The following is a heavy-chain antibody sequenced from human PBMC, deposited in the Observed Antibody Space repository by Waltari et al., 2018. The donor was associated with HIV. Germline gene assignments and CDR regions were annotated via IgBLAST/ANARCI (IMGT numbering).Heavy chain of an antibody. Sequence: QVQLVQSGAEVKKPGASVKVSCKASGYTFTGYFLHWVRQAPGQWLERMGWINPSSGGTNDAQKFQGRVTVTRDTSISTAYMGLSRLTSDDTAVYYCARDNWGWSVRACDLWGQGTMVTVSS. D-gene: IGHD7-27*01. CDR3: ARDNWGWSVRACDL. J-gene: IGHJ3*01. CDR1: GYTFTGYF. V-gene: IGHV1-2*02. CDR2: INPSSGGT.